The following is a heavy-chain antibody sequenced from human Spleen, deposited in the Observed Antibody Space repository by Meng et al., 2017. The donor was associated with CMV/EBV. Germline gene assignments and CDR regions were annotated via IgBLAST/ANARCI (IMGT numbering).Heavy chain of an antibody. Sequence: SETLSLTCSVSGDSITSYYWSWIRQPPGKGLEWIAYLYYIGSTKYNPSLKSRVSISLGTSKNQFSLKLNSVTAADTAVYYCARESHGAADIWGQGTMVTVSS. D-gene: IGHD6-13*01. CDR1: GDSITSYY. V-gene: IGHV4-59*12. CDR2: LYYIGST. J-gene: IGHJ3*02. CDR3: ARESHGAADI.